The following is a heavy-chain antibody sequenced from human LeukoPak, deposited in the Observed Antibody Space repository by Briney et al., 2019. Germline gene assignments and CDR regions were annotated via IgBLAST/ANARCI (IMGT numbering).Heavy chain of an antibody. D-gene: IGHD6-19*01. CDR1: GGSISSSSYY. CDR3: ARVGLSAKGDGRAVATTINYYYYGMDV. CDR2: IYYSGST. J-gene: IGHJ6*02. Sequence: SETLSLTCTVSGGSISSSSYYWGWIRQPPGKGLEWIGSIYYSGSTYYNPSLKSRVTISVDTSKNQFSLKLSSVTAADTAVYYCARVGLSAKGDGRAVATTINYYYYGMDVWGQGTTVTVSS. V-gene: IGHV4-39*07.